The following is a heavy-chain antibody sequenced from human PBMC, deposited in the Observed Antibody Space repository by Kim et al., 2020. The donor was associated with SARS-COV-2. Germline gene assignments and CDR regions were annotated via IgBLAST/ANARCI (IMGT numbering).Heavy chain of an antibody. D-gene: IGHD3-10*01. J-gene: IGHJ5*01. CDR2: ILYSGTT. CDR1: GVSMINYY. V-gene: IGHV4-59*08. CDR3: ARHFTGSGPFNNLYS. Sequence: SETLSLTCTVSGVSMINYYWSWIRQTPEKGLEWISSILYSGTTNYNPSLKSRVTISVDTSTKHFSLLLRSLTATDTAIYYCARHFTGSGPFNNLYSWG.